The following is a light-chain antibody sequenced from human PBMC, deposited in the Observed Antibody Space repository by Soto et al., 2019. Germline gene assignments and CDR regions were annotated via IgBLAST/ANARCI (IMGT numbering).Light chain of an antibody. CDR1: QSLNSW. J-gene: IGKJ1*01. CDR3: QHYIGYSGM. Sequence: DIQMTQSPSTLSASVGDRVTITCRASQSLNSWLAWYQHKPGKAPKLLIHKASILASRVPSRFSGSDSGAEFTLTISSLQPDDFATYYCQHYIGYSGMFGQGTKVDIK. V-gene: IGKV1-5*03. CDR2: KAS.